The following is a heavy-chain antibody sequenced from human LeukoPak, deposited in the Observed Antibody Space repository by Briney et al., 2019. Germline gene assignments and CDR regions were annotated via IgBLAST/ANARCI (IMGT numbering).Heavy chain of an antibody. Sequence: SETLSLTCAVYGGSFSGYYWSWIRQPPGKGLEWIGEINHSGSTNYNPSLKSRVTISVDTSKNQFSLKLSSVTAADTAVYCCAREEPPDIVVVPPAIWSDPWGQGTLVTVSS. V-gene: IGHV4-34*01. CDR2: INHSGST. D-gene: IGHD2-2*02. CDR1: GGSFSGYY. CDR3: AREEPPDIVVVPPAIWSDP. J-gene: IGHJ5*02.